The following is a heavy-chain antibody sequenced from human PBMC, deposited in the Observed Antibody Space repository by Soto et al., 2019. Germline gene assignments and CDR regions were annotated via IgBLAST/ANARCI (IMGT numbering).Heavy chain of an antibody. Sequence: EVQLVESGGGLVQPGGSLRLSCEASGFTFSSRWMTWVRQGPGKGLEWVANIKQDENGKDYVDSVKGRFTISRDNAQNSLYLQMNSLRAEDMAVYYCATHDGPAAAGLVLDFWGQGTLVTVSS. V-gene: IGHV3-7*02. J-gene: IGHJ4*02. CDR2: IKQDENGK. CDR3: ATHDGPAAAGLVLDF. CDR1: GFTFSSRW. D-gene: IGHD6-13*01.